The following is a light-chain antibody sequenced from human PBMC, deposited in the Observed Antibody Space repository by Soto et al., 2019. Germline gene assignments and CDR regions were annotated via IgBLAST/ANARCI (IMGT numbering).Light chain of an antibody. CDR1: QSVSSSY. CDR2: GAS. Sequence: EIVLTQSPGTLSLSPGERATLSCRASQSVSSSYLAWYQQKPGQAPRLLIYGASTRATGIPARFSGSGSGTEFTLTISSLESEGFAIYYCQQYNNWLMLSFGGGTKVDIK. J-gene: IGKJ4*01. V-gene: IGKV3-15*01. CDR3: QQYNNWLMLS.